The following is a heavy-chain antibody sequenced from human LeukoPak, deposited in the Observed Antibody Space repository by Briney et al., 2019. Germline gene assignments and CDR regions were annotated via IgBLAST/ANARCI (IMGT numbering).Heavy chain of an antibody. CDR1: GGSISSGGYY. J-gene: IGHJ4*02. V-gene: IGHV4-31*03. CDR3: ARLPLRYNYVDY. CDR2: IYYSGST. Sequence: SETLSLTCTVSGGSISSGGYYWSWIRQHPGKGLEWIGYIYYSGSTYYNPSLKSRVTISIDTSKRQFSLKLNSVTAADTAVYYCARLPLRYNYVDYWGQGTLVTVSS. D-gene: IGHD1-1*01.